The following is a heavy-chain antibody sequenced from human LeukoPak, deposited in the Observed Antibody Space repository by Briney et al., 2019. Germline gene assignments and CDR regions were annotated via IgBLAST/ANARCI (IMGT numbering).Heavy chain of an antibody. CDR2: IYYSGST. D-gene: IGHD3-16*01. CDR3: AREETSTVWD. Sequence: SETLSLTCTVSGGSISNVNYHWGWIRQPPGKGLEWIGSIYYSGSTFYKPSLKSRVTISIDTSKNQFSLKLSSVTAADTAVYYCAREETSTVWDWGQGTLVTVSS. CDR1: GGSISNVNYH. V-gene: IGHV4-39*07. J-gene: IGHJ4*02.